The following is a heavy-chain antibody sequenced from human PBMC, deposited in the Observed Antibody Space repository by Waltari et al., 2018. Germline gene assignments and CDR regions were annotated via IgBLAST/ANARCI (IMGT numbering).Heavy chain of an antibody. Sequence: EVQLVESGGGFLQPGGSLRLSCAASGFSIRGYWMHWVRQAPGKGLVWVSRIHSDGRSTNYADSVRGRFTISRDNAKNMVYLQMNSLRADDTAVYFCARDGLGSSHDYWGQGTLVTVSS. D-gene: IGHD6-6*01. CDR3: ARDGLGSSHDY. CDR2: IHSDGRST. CDR1: GFSIRGYW. J-gene: IGHJ4*02. V-gene: IGHV3-74*01.